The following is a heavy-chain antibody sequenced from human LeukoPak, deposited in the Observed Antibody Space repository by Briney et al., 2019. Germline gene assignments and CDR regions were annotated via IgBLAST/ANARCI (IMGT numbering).Heavy chain of an antibody. CDR2: IIPILGIA. J-gene: IGHJ4*02. Sequence: SVKVSCKASGGTFSSYAISWVRQAPGQGLEWMGRIIPILGIANYAQKFQGRVTITVDKSTSTAYMELSSLRSEDTAVYYCARGIAVANFDYWGQGTLVTVSS. CDR3: ARGIAVANFDY. CDR1: GGTFSSYA. D-gene: IGHD6-19*01. V-gene: IGHV1-69*04.